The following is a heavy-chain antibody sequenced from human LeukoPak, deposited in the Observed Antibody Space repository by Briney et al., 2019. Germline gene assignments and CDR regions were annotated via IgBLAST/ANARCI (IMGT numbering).Heavy chain of an antibody. Sequence: SETLSLTCAVYGGSFRGYYWSWIRQPPGKGLEWIGEINHSGSTNYNPSLKSRVTIPVDTSKNQFSLKLSSVTAADTAVYYCARRFDPWGQGTLVTVSS. V-gene: IGHV4-34*01. CDR2: INHSGST. CDR1: GGSFRGYY. J-gene: IGHJ5*02. CDR3: ARRFDP.